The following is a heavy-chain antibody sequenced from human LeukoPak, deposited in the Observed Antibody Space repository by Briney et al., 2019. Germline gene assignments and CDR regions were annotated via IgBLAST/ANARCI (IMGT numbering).Heavy chain of an antibody. CDR3: ARVLDGDYEDYFDY. Sequence: PSETLSLTCTVSGGSISSYYWSWIRQSPGKGLEWIGYIYYSGSTNYNPSLKSRLTISVDTSKNQFSLRLSSVTAADTAVYYCARVLDGDYEDYFDYWGQGTPVTVSS. J-gene: IGHJ4*02. CDR1: GGSISSYY. V-gene: IGHV4-59*12. D-gene: IGHD4-17*01. CDR2: IYYSGST.